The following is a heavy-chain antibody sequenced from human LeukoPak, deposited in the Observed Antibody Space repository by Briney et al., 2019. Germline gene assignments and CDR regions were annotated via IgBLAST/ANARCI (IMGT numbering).Heavy chain of an antibody. D-gene: IGHD6-19*01. CDR1: GGSISSSSYY. V-gene: IGHV4-39*07. J-gene: IGHJ4*02. Sequence: PSETLSLTCTVSGGSISSSSYYWGWIRQPPGKGLEWIGSIYYSGSTYYNPSLKSRVTISVDTSKHQFSLKLSSVTAADTAVYYCARLSSGWYGDQDYWGQGTLVTVSS. CDR3: ARLSSGWYGDQDY. CDR2: IYYSGST.